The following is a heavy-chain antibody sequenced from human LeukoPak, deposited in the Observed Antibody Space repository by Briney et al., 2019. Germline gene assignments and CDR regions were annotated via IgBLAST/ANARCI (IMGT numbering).Heavy chain of an antibody. CDR3: ARSFTENQLLRLGYFDF. J-gene: IGHJ4*02. CDR1: GASINSGAYY. Sequence: SQTLSLTCTVSGASINSGAYYWNWIRQHPGKGLDWIGYISYRGTTFCNTPPESRISISADTSKNQFSLKLSSMTAADTAVYYCARSFTENQLLRLGYFDFWGQGALVTVSS. D-gene: IGHD1-26*01. V-gene: IGHV4-31*03. CDR2: ISYRGTT.